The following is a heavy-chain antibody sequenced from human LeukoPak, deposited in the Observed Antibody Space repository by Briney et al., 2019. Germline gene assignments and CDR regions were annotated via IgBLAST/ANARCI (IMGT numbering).Heavy chain of an antibody. D-gene: IGHD3-10*01. Sequence: SETLSLTCTVSGGSISSSSYYCGWIRQPPGKGLEWIGSIYYSGSTYYNPSLKSRVTISVDTSKNQFSLKLSSVTAADTAVYYRGRRGVEPTPFVYGGQGTLVTVSS. J-gene: IGHJ4*02. CDR1: GGSISSSSYY. CDR3: GRRGVEPTPFVY. V-gene: IGHV4-39*01. CDR2: IYYSGST.